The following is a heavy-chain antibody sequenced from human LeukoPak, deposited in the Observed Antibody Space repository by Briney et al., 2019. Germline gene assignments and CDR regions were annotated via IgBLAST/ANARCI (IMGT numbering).Heavy chain of an antibody. CDR2: INHSGRT. J-gene: IGHJ5*02. V-gene: IGHV4-34*01. D-gene: IGHD3-9*01. CDR1: GFTFSSYA. Sequence: GSLRLSCAASGFTFSSYAMSWIRKPPGKGLKLIGGINHSGRTNYNPSLKSRVTISVDTSKNQFSLNLSSVTAADTAVYYCARSPLTGNYGDWFDPWGQGTLVIVSS. CDR3: ARSPLTGNYGDWFDP.